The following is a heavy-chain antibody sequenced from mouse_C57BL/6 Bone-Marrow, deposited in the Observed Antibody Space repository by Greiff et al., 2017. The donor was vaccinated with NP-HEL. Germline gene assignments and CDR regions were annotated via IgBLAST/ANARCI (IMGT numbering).Heavy chain of an antibody. CDR3: ARTLYWSWFAY. V-gene: IGHV5-17*01. Sequence: LMGSGGGLLKPGGSLKLSCAASGFTFSDYGMHWVRQAPEKGLEWLAYISSGSSTIYYADTVKGRFTISRDNAKNTLFLQMTSLRSEDTAMYYCARTLYWSWFAYWGQGTLVTVSA. D-gene: IGHD2-1*01. CDR1: GFTFSDYG. CDR2: ISSGSSTI. J-gene: IGHJ3*01.